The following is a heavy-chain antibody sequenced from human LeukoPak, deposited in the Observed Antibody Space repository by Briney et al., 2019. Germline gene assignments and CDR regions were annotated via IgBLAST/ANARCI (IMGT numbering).Heavy chain of an antibody. CDR3: AREGRVRLNWFDP. Sequence: SVKVSSELSGYTFTGYYMHWVRRAPGQGLEWMGWINPNSGGTNYTQKFQGRVTMTRDTSISTAYMELSRLRSDDTAVYYCAREGRVRLNWFDPWGQGTLVTVSS. CDR2: INPNSGGT. J-gene: IGHJ5*02. D-gene: IGHD1-1*01. V-gene: IGHV1-2*02. CDR1: GYTFTGYY.